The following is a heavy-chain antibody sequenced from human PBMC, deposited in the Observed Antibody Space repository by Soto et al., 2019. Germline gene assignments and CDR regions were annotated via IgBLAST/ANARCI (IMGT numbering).Heavy chain of an antibody. CDR2: ISAYNGNT. CDR3: AREGPVDTAMVKAVLYYYYGMDV. J-gene: IGHJ6*02. V-gene: IGHV1-18*01. D-gene: IGHD5-18*01. CDR1: GYTFTSYG. Sequence: GASVKVSCKASGYTFTSYGISWVRQAPGQGLEWMGWISAYNGNTNYAQKLQGRVTMTTDTSTSTAYMELRSLRSDDTAVYYCAREGPVDTAMVKAVLYYYYGMDVWGQGTTVTVS.